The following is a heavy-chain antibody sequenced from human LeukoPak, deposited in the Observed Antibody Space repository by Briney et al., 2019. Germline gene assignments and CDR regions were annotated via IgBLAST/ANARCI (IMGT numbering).Heavy chain of an antibody. J-gene: IGHJ4*02. CDR1: GGSITTTNW. CDR2: VHLSGAT. D-gene: IGHD1-26*01. Sequence: SGTLSLTCAVSGGSITTTNWWSWVRQPPGKGLEWIGEVHLSGATNYNPSLESRVSMSIDKSKNHLSLEVTSVTAADTAIYYCTRESGAFSPFGFWGQGTLLTVPS. V-gene: IGHV4-4*02. CDR3: TRESGAFSPFGF.